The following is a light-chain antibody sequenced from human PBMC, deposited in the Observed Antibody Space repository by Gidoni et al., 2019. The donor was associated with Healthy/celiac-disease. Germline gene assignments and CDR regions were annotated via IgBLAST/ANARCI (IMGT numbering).Light chain of an antibody. CDR3: CSYAGSSTVAVV. V-gene: IGLV2-23*03. J-gene: IGLJ2*01. Sequence: QSALTQPASVSGSPGQSITISCTGTSSDVGSYNIVSWYQQHPGKAPKLMIYEGSKRPSGVSNRFSGSKSGNTASLTISGLQAEDEADYYCCSYAGSSTVAVVFGGGTKLTVL. CDR2: EGS. CDR1: SSDVGSYNI.